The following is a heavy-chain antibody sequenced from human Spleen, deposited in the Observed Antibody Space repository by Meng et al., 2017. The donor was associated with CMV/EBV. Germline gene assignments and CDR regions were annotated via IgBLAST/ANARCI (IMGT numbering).Heavy chain of an antibody. CDR3: ARLSGYSSSSEPAYYFDC. V-gene: IGHV4-39*01. J-gene: IGHJ4*02. CDR1: GGSISRSSYY. Sequence: GSLRLSCTVSGGSISRSSYYWGWIRQPPGKGLEWIGSVYYTGSTYYNPSLKSRVTISVDTSKKQFSLNLTSVTAADTAVYYCARLSGYSSSSEPAYYFDCWGQGTLVTVSS. D-gene: IGHD6-6*01. CDR2: VYYTGST.